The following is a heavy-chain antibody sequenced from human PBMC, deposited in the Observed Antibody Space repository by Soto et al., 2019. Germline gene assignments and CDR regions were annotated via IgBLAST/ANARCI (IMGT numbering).Heavy chain of an antibody. CDR2: IYYSGST. CDR1: GGSVSSGSYY. CDR3: ARDSGYDPNFDY. V-gene: IGHV4-61*01. Sequence: QVQLQESGPGLVKPSETLSLTCTVSGGSVSSGSYYWSWIRQPPGKGLEWIGYIYYSGSTNYSPSLKSRVTISVETSKNQFSLKLSSVTAADTAVYYCARDSGYDPNFDYWGQGTLVTVSS. J-gene: IGHJ4*02. D-gene: IGHD5-12*01.